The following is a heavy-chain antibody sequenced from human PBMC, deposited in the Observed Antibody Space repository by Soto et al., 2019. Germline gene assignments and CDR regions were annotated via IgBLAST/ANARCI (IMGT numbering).Heavy chain of an antibody. CDR1: GFTVSSYE. J-gene: IGHJ6*02. CDR3: ARVGQEYYDFWSGSRGSGMGV. V-gene: IGHV3-48*03. D-gene: IGHD3-3*01. CDR2: ISSSGSTI. Sequence: GGSLRLSCAASGFTVSSYEMNWVRQAPGKGLEWVSYISSSGSTIYYAASVKGRFTISRDNAKNSLYLQMNSLRAEDTAVYYCARVGQEYYDFWSGSRGSGMGVWGQGTTVTVSS.